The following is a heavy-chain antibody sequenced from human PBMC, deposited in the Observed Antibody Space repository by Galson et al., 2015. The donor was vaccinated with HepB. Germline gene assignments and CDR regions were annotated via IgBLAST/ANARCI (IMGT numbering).Heavy chain of an antibody. V-gene: IGHV5-51*03. J-gene: IGHJ3*02. D-gene: IGHD6-13*01. CDR1: GSSFTSYW. Sequence: QSGAAVIKPGESLMISCTGSGSSFTSYWIGWVRQMPGKGLEWMGIISPGESDTRYSPSFQGQVTISADKSISTAYLQWSSLKASDTAMYYCARPSSSWYLHAFDIWGQGTMVTVSS. CDR2: ISPGESDT. CDR3: ARPSSSWYLHAFDI.